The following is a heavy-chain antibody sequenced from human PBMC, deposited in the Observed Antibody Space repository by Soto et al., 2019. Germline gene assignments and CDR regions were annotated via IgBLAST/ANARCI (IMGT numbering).Heavy chain of an antibody. V-gene: IGHV3-73*01. J-gene: IGHJ4*02. CDR2: IRSKANSYAT. CDR3: TRLAYSSSSDY. CDR1: GFTFSGSA. D-gene: IGHD6-6*01. Sequence: PGGSLRLSCAASGFTFSGSAMHWARQASGKGLEWVGRIRSKANSYATAYAASVKGRFTISRDDSKNTAYLQMNSLKTEDTAVYYCTRLAYSSSSDYWGQGTLVTVSS.